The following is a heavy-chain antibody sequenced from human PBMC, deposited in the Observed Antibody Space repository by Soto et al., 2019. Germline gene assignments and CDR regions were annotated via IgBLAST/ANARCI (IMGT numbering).Heavy chain of an antibody. J-gene: IGHJ6*02. CDR1: GFTFTSSA. D-gene: IGHD4-17*01. CDR3: AAEGTVTTGMDV. CDR2: IVVGSGNT. V-gene: IGHV1-58*02. Sequence: QMQLVQSGPEVKKPGTSVKVSCKASGFTFTSSAMQGVRQASGQRLEWIGWIVVGSGNTNYAQKFQERVTITRDMSTSTAYMELSSLRSEDTAVYYCAAEGTVTTGMDVWGQGTTVTVSS.